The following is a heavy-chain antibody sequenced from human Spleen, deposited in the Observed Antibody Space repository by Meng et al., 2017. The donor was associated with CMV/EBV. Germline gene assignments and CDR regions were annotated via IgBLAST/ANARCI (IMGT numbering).Heavy chain of an antibody. CDR1: GGSISSTSYY. Sequence: SETLSLTCTVSGGSISSTSYYWGWIRQPPGKGLEWIGSIYYNGSTYYNPSLKSRVTISVDTSKNHFSLTLNSLTAADTAVYYCARSPPNWGWFDPWGQGTLVTVSS. CDR3: ARSPPNWGWFDP. J-gene: IGHJ5*02. CDR2: IYYNGST. V-gene: IGHV4-39*07. D-gene: IGHD7-27*01.